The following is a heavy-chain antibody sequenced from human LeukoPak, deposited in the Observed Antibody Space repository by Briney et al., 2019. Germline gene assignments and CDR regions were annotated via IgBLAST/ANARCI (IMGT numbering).Heavy chain of an antibody. V-gene: IGHV3-7*01. D-gene: IGHD1-7*01. J-gene: IGHJ4*02. CDR3: AREDDWNYEDY. CDR2: INQDGSEK. Sequence: GGSLRLSCAASGFTFSNYWMSWVRQAPGKGLEWVANINQDGSEKHYVNSVKGRFTISRDNAKNSLYLQMNSLRAEDTAIYFCAREDDWNYEDYWGQGTLVTVSS. CDR1: GFTFSNYW.